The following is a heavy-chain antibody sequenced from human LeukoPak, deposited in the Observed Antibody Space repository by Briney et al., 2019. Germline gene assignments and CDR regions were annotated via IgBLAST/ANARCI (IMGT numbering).Heavy chain of an antibody. D-gene: IGHD3-10*01. J-gene: IGHJ4*02. Sequence: ASVKVSCKASGYTFTGYYMHWVRQAPGQGLEWMGRINPTSGGTNYAQKFQGRVTMTRDTSISTAYMELSRLRSDDTAVYYCVRYCFTMVRGVIDSQVYWGQGTLVTVSS. CDR1: GYTFTGYY. CDR3: VRYCFTMVRGVIDSQVY. V-gene: IGHV1-2*06. CDR2: INPTSGGT.